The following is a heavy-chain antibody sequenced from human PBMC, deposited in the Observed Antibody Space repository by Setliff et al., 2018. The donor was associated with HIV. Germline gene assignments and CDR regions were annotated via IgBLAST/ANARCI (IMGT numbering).Heavy chain of an antibody. CDR1: GFTFSTYG. V-gene: IGHV3-33*01. CDR3: ARDLYDYVWGTYRYTSPFDY. CDR2: IWYDGINK. Sequence: GGSLRLSCAASGFTFSTYGIHWVRQAPGKGLEWVAVIWYDGINKYYADSVKGRFTISRDNSKNTLYLQMNSLRAEDTAVYYCARDLYDYVWGTYRYTSPFDYWGQGTLVTVSS. D-gene: IGHD3-16*02. J-gene: IGHJ4*02.